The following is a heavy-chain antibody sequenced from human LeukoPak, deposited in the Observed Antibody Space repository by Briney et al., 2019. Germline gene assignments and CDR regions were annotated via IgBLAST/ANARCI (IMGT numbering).Heavy chain of an antibody. Sequence: SETLSLTCTVSGGSISSGDYYWSWIRQPPGKGLEWIGHIYYSGSTYYNPSLKSRVTMSVDTSKNQFSLKLSSVTAADTAVYYCARVTNYYGWGSYRFVDYWGQGTLVTVSS. CDR2: IYYSGST. D-gene: IGHD3-10*01. CDR1: GGSISSGDYY. V-gene: IGHV4-30-4*01. CDR3: ARVTNYYGWGSYRFVDY. J-gene: IGHJ4*02.